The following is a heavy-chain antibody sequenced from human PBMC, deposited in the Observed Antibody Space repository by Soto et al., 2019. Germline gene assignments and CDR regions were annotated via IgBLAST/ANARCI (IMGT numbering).Heavy chain of an antibody. V-gene: IGHV3-7*03. Sequence: PGGSLRLSCAASGFTFSSYWMSWVRQAPGKGLEWVANIKQDGSEKYYVDSVKGRFTISRDNAKNSLYLQMNSLRAEDTAVYYCARDPRYYDFWSGYSLPHGMDVWGQGTTVTVSS. CDR2: IKQDGSEK. D-gene: IGHD3-3*01. CDR3: ARDPRYYDFWSGYSLPHGMDV. CDR1: GFTFSSYW. J-gene: IGHJ6*02.